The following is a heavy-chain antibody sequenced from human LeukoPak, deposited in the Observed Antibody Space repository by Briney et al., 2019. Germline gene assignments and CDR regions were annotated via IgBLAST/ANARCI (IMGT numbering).Heavy chain of an antibody. Sequence: SETLSLTCAVYGGSFSGYYRSWIRQPPGKGLEWIGSIYDSGSTYYNPSLKSRVTISVDTSKNQFSLQLNYVTAADTAVYYCARHYGPWGQGTLVTVSS. CDR3: ARHYGP. CDR1: GGSFSGYY. J-gene: IGHJ5*02. V-gene: IGHV4-34*01. D-gene: IGHD3-16*01. CDR2: IYDSGST.